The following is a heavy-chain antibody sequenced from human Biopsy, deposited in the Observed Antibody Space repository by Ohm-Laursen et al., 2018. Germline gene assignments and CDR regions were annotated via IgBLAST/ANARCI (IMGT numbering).Heavy chain of an antibody. CDR1: GFTLSGYG. Sequence: SLRLSCAASGFTLSGYGMNWVRQAPGKGLEWVSSMSASSSYIHYADSVKGRFTVSRDNTKNSLYLQMNSLRAADTAIYYCATELLPPGVGGPWLDSWGQGTPVTVSS. D-gene: IGHD3-10*01. V-gene: IGHV3-21*06. J-gene: IGHJ5*01. CDR2: MSASSSYI. CDR3: ATELLPPGVGGPWLDS.